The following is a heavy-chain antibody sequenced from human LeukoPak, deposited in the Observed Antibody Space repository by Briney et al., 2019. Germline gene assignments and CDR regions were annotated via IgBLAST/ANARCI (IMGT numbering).Heavy chain of an antibody. D-gene: IGHD1-26*01. J-gene: IGHJ3*02. Sequence: SETLSLTCTVSGGSISSYYWSWIRQPPGKGLEWIGSIYYSGSTYYNPSLKSRVTISVDTSKNQFSLKLSSVTAADTAVYYCAREWGGAFDIWGQGTMVTVSS. CDR2: IYYSGST. V-gene: IGHV4-59*12. CDR1: GGSISSYY. CDR3: AREWGGAFDI.